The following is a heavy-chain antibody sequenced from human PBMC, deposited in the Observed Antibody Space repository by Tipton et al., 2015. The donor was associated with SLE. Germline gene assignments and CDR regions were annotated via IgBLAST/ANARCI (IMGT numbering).Heavy chain of an antibody. V-gene: IGHV3-30*04. CDR1: GFTFSTYA. Sequence: SLRLSCAASGFTFSTYAMHWVRQAPGKGLEWVAVISYDATNKYYADSVKGRFTISRDNSKNTLYLQMNSLRPEDTAVYYCARDLVAVAGYGMDVWGQGTTVTVSS. D-gene: IGHD6-19*01. CDR3: ARDLVAVAGYGMDV. J-gene: IGHJ6*02. CDR2: ISYDATNK.